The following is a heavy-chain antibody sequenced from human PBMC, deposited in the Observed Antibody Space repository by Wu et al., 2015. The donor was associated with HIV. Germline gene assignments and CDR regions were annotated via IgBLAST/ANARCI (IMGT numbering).Heavy chain of an antibody. CDR1: GGTFSSYA. D-gene: IGHD2-2*01. CDR2: MNPNSGNT. J-gene: IGHJ4*02. V-gene: IGHV1-8*01. Sequence: QVQLVQSGPEVKKPGSSVRVSCKASGGTFSSYAFSWVRQAPGQGLEWMGWMNPNSGNTGYAQKFQGRVTMTRNTSISTAYMELSSLRSEDTAVYYCARGVPRAVLPNYWGQGTLVTVSS. CDR3: ARGVPRAVLPNY.